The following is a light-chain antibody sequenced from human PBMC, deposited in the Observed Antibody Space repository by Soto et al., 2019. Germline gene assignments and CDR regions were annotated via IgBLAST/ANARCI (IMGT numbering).Light chain of an antibody. CDR3: QQRNSCPRK. CDR1: QSVGSW. CDR2: EAS. J-gene: IGKJ1*01. Sequence: TQSPSTLSSSAWDRATLTCRASQSVGSWLAWYHHKPGKAPRLLIFEASNWATGIPARFSGSGSETEFTLTISSLEPEDSAIYYCQQRNSCPRKFGQGTKVDIK. V-gene: IGKV3-11*01.